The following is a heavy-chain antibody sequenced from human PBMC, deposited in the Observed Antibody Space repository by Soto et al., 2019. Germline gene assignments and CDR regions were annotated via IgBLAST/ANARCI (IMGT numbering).Heavy chain of an antibody. J-gene: IGHJ6*02. V-gene: IGHV3-30-3*01. CDR3: ARDEEDYYYYGMDV. CDR2: ISYDGSNK. Sequence: VGSLRLSCAASGFTFSSYAMHWVRQAPGKGLEWVAVISYDGSNKYYADSVEGRFTISRDNSKNTLYLQMNSLRAEDTAVYYCARDEEDYYYYGMDVWGQGTTVTVSS. CDR1: GFTFSSYA.